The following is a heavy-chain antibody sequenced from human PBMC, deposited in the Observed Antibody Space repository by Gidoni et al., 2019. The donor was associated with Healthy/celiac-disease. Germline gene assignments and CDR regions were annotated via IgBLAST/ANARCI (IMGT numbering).Heavy chain of an antibody. CDR3: ATDRLRSSRDAFDI. D-gene: IGHD6-13*01. V-gene: IGHV1-24*01. CDR2: FDPEDGEI. J-gene: IGHJ3*02. CDR1: GYTLTELS. Sequence: QVQLVPSGAEVKKPGASVKVSCKVSGYTLTELSMHWVRQAPGKGLEWMGGFDPEDGEIIYAQNFQGSVTMTEDTSTDTAYMELSSLRSEDTAVYYCATDRLRSSRDAFDIWGQGTMVTVSS.